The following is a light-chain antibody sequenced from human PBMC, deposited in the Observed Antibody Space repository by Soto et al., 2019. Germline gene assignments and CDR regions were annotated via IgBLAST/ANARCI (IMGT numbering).Light chain of an antibody. CDR2: AAS. CDR1: ENIFKY. J-gene: IGKJ4*01. V-gene: IGKV1-5*01. Sequence: DIQMIQSPATLSASVGDRITITCRASENIFKYVAWYQQTSGSAPNLLIYAASDRESGVPSRFSGSGSGTEFSLTIDNLQPNDSATYYCQHYNTRSIAFGGGTKVDVK. CDR3: QHYNTRSIA.